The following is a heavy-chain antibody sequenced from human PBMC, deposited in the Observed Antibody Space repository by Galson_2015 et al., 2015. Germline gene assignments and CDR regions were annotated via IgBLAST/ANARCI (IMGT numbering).Heavy chain of an antibody. CDR1: GDSISSYY. CDR2: ISYSGST. Sequence: ETLSLTCTVSGDSISSYYWSWIRQSPGKGLEWIGYISYSGSTNYNPSLKSRVTISVDTSKNQFSLKLSSVTAADTAVYYCARGFGSSWYYFDYWGQGTLVTVSS. V-gene: IGHV4-59*08. CDR3: ARGFGSSWYYFDY. J-gene: IGHJ4*02. D-gene: IGHD6-13*01.